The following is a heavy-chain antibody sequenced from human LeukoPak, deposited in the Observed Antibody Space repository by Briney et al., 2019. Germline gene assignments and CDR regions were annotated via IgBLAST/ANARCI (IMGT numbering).Heavy chain of an antibody. D-gene: IGHD1-26*01. Sequence: GGSLRLSCAASGFTVSSNYMSWVRQAPGKGPEWVSVVYSGGTTYYADSVKGRFTIFRDNPKNTLYLQMNSLRAEDTAVYYCARSAHAGTYFWFDYWGQGTLVTVSS. J-gene: IGHJ4*02. V-gene: IGHV3-53*01. CDR1: GFTVSSNY. CDR3: ARSAHAGTYFWFDY. CDR2: VYSGGTT.